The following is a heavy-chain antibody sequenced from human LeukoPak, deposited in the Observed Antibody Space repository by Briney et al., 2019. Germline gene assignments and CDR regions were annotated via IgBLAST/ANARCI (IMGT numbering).Heavy chain of an antibody. D-gene: IGHD6-19*01. CDR2: ISYDGSNK. CDR3: ARDPGYSSGWYLGY. Sequence: WGSLRLSCAASGFTFSSYAMHWVRQAPGKGLEWVAVISYDGSNKYYADSVKGRFTLSRDNSKSTLYLQMNSLRAEDTAVYYCARDPGYSSGWYLGYWGQGTLVTVSS. V-gene: IGHV3-30-3*01. J-gene: IGHJ4*02. CDR1: GFTFSSYA.